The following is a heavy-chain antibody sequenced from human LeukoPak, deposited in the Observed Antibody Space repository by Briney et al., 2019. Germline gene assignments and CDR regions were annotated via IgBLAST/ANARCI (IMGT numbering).Heavy chain of an antibody. CDR3: ARWRTAEVPGDNYMDV. CDR2: ISGSGENT. J-gene: IGHJ6*03. V-gene: IGHV3-23*01. Sequence: GGSLRLSCEASGFTFSSYAMSWVRQAPGKGLEWVSGISGSGENTYYADSVKGRFTISRDNSKNTLYLQMNSLRAEDTAVYYCARWRTAEVPGDNYMDVWGKGTTVTVSS. CDR1: GFTFSSYA. D-gene: IGHD2-2*01.